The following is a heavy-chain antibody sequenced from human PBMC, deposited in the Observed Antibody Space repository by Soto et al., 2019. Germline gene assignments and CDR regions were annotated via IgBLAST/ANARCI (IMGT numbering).Heavy chain of an antibody. Sequence: GGSLRLSCAASGFTFSSYAMSWVRQAPGKGLGWVSAISGSGGSTYYADSVKGRFTISRDNSKNTLYLQMNSLRAEDTAVYYCAKISDDISPGYPTYDYYYRDVWCKGTMMTVS. CDR1: GFTFSSYA. D-gene: IGHD5-12*01. CDR2: ISGSGGST. CDR3: AKISDDISPGYPTYDYYYRDV. V-gene: IGHV3-23*01. J-gene: IGHJ6*03.